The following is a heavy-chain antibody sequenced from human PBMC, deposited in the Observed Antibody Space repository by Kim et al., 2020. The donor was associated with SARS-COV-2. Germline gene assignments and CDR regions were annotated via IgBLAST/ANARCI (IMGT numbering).Heavy chain of an antibody. CDR3: ARCPLSMTMVRGMITTTLFDYYNMDA. D-gene: IGHD3-10*01. J-gene: IGHJ6*02. V-gene: IGHV3-48*02. CDR2: ISSTRSNV. CDR1: GFNFNSYT. Sequence: GGSLRLSCAVSGFNFNSYTMNWVRQAPGKGLAWVSEISSTRSNVYYADSVRGRFTSSRDNAKNSLFLQMNSLRDDDTAVYYCARCPLSMTMVRGMITTTLFDYYNMDAWGQGTTVTVSS.